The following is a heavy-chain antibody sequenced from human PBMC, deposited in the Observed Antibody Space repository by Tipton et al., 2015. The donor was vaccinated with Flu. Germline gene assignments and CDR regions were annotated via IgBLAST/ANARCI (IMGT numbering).Heavy chain of an antibody. V-gene: IGHV4-39*07. CDR3: AIDDFGSSWYGY. CDR2: IYYSGST. CDR1: GGSISSSAYY. Sequence: LRLSCTVSGGSISSSAYYWGWISQTPGKGLEWIGNIYYSGSTFYNPSLKSRVTISLDKSTNQFSLRLSSVTAADTAIYYCAIDDFGSSWYGYWGQGSLVTVSS. D-gene: IGHD6-13*01. J-gene: IGHJ4*02.